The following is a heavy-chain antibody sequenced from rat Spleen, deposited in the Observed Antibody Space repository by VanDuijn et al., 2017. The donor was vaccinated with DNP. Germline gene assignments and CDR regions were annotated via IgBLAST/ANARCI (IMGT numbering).Heavy chain of an antibody. CDR2: ISASGGSV. V-gene: IGHV5-19*01. Sequence: EVQLVESGGGLVQPGRSLKLSCAASGFTFSNYDMAWVRQVPPKGLEWVAAISASGGSVYYRDSVKGRFTVSRHNSENTLFLQMDSLRSEDTATYYCATRSPFAYWGQGLMVTVSS. D-gene: IGHD1-11*01. J-gene: IGHJ2*01. CDR3: ATRSPFAY. CDR1: GFTFSNYD.